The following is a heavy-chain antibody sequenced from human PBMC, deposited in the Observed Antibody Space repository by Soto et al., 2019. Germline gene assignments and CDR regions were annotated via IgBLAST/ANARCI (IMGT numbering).Heavy chain of an antibody. CDR2: IYYSGST. J-gene: IGHJ4*02. Sequence: SETLSLTCSVSGDSISSYYWSWIRQPPGKGLEWIGYIYYSGSTNYNPSLKSRVTISVDTSKNQFSLKLSSVTAADTAVYYCARRYSSSFDYWGQGTLLTVSS. CDR1: GDSISSYY. CDR3: ARRYSSSFDY. D-gene: IGHD6-13*01. V-gene: IGHV4-59*08.